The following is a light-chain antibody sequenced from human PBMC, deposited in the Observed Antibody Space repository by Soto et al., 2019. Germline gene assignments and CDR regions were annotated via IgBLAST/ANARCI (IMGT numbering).Light chain of an antibody. J-gene: IGLJ3*02. CDR2: DVN. V-gene: IGLV2-11*01. CDR1: SGDIGAYNY. CDR3: CSYAHTSRV. Sequence: QSALTQPRSVSGSPGQSVTFSCTGTSGDIGAYNYVSWYQFHPGKAPKMIIYDVNKRPSGVPDRFSGSKSGNTASLTISWLQAEDGADYYCCSYAHTSRVFGGGTKLTVL.